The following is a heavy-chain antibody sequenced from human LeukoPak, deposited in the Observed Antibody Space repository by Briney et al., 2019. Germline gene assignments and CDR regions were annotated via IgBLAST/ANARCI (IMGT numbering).Heavy chain of an antibody. CDR2: IYYSGST. CDR3: ARVDYCDYYYYGMDV. CDR1: GGSISSYY. V-gene: IGHV4-59*01. D-gene: IGHD4-17*01. J-gene: IGHJ6*04. Sequence: SETLSLTCTVSGGSISSYYWSWIRQPRGKGLEWIGYIYYSGSTNYNPSLKSRVTISVDTSKNQFSLKLSSVAAADTAVYYCARVDYCDYYYYGMDVWGKGTTVTVSS.